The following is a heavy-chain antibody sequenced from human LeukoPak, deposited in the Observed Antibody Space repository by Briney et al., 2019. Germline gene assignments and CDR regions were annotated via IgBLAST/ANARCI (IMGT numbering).Heavy chain of an antibody. Sequence: GGSLRLSCAASGFSFGDSDMNWFRQAPGEGPQWVANINYLGLRTYYADSVKGRFTISRDNSKNTLYLQMNSLRAEDTAVYYCAKDLSDYYGSGSYLGPFDYWGQGTLVTVSS. V-gene: IGHV3-23*01. J-gene: IGHJ4*02. CDR1: GFSFGDSD. CDR2: INYLGLRT. D-gene: IGHD3-10*01. CDR3: AKDLSDYYGSGSYLGPFDY.